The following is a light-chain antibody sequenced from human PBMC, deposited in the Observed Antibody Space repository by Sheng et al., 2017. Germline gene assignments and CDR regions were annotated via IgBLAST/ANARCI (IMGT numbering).Light chain of an antibody. CDR2: RAS. CDR3: QQYNTHYYS. V-gene: IGKV1-5*03. J-gene: IGKJ2*03. CDR1: QSISSW. Sequence: DIQMTQSPSTLSASVGDTVTITCRASQSISSWLAWFQQKPGKAPKVLIYRASSLESGVPSRFSGSGSGTEFTLTISSLQPDDFATYYCQQYNTHYYSFGQGTKLELK.